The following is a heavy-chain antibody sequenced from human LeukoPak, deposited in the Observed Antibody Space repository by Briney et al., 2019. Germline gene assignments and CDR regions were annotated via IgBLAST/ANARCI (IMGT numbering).Heavy chain of an antibody. CDR2: INHSGST. CDR1: GGSLSGYY. V-gene: IGHV4-34*01. Sequence: PSETLSLTCAVYGGSLSGYYWSWIRQPPGKGLEWIGEINHSGSTNYNPSLKSRVTISVDTSKNQFSLKLSSVTAADTAVYYCARGWSSSSSWYFGRSLSNWFDPWGQGTLVTVSS. CDR3: ARGWSSSSSWYFGRSLSNWFDP. D-gene: IGHD6-13*01. J-gene: IGHJ5*02.